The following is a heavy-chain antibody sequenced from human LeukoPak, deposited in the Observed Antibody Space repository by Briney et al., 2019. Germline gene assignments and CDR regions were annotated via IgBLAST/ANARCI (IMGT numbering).Heavy chain of an antibody. J-gene: IGHJ6*04. CDR1: GFTFKSFA. V-gene: IGHV3-7*01. CDR2: IEHDGSET. D-gene: IGHD2/OR15-2a*01. Sequence: GESLKISCEGSGFTFKSFAMTWVRQVPGKGLEWVANIEHDGSETYHVDSAKGRFTISRDNARNLLYLQMNFLRAGDTAVYYCARDRGRRYCNSTYCPYYMDVWGKGTTVTVSS. CDR3: ARDRGRRYCNSTYCPYYMDV.